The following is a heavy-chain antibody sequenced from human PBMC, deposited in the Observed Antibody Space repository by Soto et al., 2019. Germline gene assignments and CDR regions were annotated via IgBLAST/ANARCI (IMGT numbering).Heavy chain of an antibody. CDR1: GYTFPSYG. Sequence: ASVKVSCKASGYTFPSYGISWVRQAPGQGLEWMGWISAYNGNTNYAQKLQGRVTMTTDTSTSTAYMELRSLRSDDTAVYYCARAPKRVDFWSGYYGGWFDPWGQGTLVTVSS. D-gene: IGHD3-3*01. CDR3: ARAPKRVDFWSGYYGGWFDP. J-gene: IGHJ5*02. CDR2: ISAYNGNT. V-gene: IGHV1-18*01.